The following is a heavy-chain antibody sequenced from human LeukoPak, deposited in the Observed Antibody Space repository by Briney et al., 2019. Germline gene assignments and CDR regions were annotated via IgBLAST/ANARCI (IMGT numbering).Heavy chain of an antibody. J-gene: IGHJ3*02. CDR2: ISAYNGNT. V-gene: IGHV1-18*01. Sequence: ASVKVSCKASGYTFTSYGISWVRQGPGQGLEWMGWISAYNGNTNYAQKLQGRVTMTTDTSTSTAYMELRSLRSDDTAVYYCARGSSTSLHDAFDIWGQGTMVTVSS. CDR3: ARGSSTSLHDAFDI. D-gene: IGHD2-2*01. CDR1: GYTFTSYG.